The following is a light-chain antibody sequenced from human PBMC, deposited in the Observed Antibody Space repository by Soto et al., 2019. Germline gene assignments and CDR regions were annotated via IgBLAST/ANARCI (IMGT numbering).Light chain of an antibody. CDR2: DAS. Sequence: IQVTQSPSSLSAYVGDRVTITFRASQSISSWLAWYQQKPGKAPKLLIYDASSLESGVPSRFSGSGSGTEFTLTISSLQPDDFATYYCQQYNSLWPFGQGTKVAIK. J-gene: IGKJ1*01. CDR1: QSISSW. V-gene: IGKV1-5*01. CDR3: QQYNSLWP.